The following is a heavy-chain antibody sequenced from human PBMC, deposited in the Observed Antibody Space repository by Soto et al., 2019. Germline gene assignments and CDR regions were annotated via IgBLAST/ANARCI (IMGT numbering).Heavy chain of an antibody. CDR3: ARDARTKPTNLWTNYQPYYYMDV. CDR1: GFTFSNDG. V-gene: IGHV3-33*01. Sequence: PGGSLRLSCAASGFTFSNDGMHWVRQAPGKGLEWVAVIWFAGSNKYYADSVEGRFTISRDNPRNTLYLQMNSLRAEDAAVYYCARDARTKPTNLWTNYQPYYYMDVWGKGTTVTVSS. CDR2: IWFAGSNK. J-gene: IGHJ6*03. D-gene: IGHD2-8*01.